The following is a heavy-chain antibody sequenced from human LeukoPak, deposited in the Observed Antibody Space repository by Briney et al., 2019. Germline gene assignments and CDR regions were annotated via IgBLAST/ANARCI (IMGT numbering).Heavy chain of an antibody. D-gene: IGHD3-3*01. CDR3: AKALPLYDFWSGYYPGDY. Sequence: GGSLRLSCVASGFTFSSYAMSWVRQAPGKGLEWVSAISGSGGSTYYADSVKGRFTISRDNSKNTLYLQMDSLRAEDTAVYYCAKALPLYDFWSGYYPGDYWGQGTLVTVSS. V-gene: IGHV3-23*01. CDR1: GFTFSSYA. CDR2: ISGSGGST. J-gene: IGHJ4*02.